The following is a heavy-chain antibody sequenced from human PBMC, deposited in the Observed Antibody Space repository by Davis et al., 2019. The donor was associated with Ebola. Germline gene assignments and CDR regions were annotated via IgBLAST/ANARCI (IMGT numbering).Heavy chain of an antibody. D-gene: IGHD5-12*01. Sequence: SETLSLTCTVSGGSINNYYWSWIRQPPGKGLEWIGSIYYTGNTDYNPSLKSRVTISVDTSKNQFSLKLSSVTAADTAVYYCARHGGGSGYDYWGQGTLVTVSS. CDR3: ARHGGGSGYDY. J-gene: IGHJ4*02. V-gene: IGHV4-59*05. CDR1: GGSINNYY. CDR2: IYYTGNT.